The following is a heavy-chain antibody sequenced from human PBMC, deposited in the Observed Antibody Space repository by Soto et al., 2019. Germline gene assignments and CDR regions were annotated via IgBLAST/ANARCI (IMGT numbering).Heavy chain of an antibody. CDR2: ISYDGSNK. J-gene: IGHJ5*02. D-gene: IGHD2-2*01. CDR1: GFTFSSYA. V-gene: IGHV3-30-3*01. Sequence: QVQLVESGGGVVQPGRTLRLSCAASGFTFSSYAMHWVRQAPGKGLEWVAVISYDGSNKYYADSVKGRFTISRDNSKNTLYLQMNSLRAEDTAVYYCVRDLAHSIYCSSTSCYRGGWDWFDPWGQGTLVTVSS. CDR3: VRDLAHSIYCSSTSCYRGGWDWFDP.